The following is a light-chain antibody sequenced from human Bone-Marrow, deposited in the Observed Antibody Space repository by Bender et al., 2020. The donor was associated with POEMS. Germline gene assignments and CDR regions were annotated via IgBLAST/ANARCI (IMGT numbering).Light chain of an antibody. CDR3: SSYAGSDNWV. V-gene: IGLV2-8*01. CDR2: EVY. CDR1: SSDVGRYKY. Sequence: QSALTQPASVSGSPGQSVTISCTGTSSDVGRYKYVSWYQQHPGKAPKLIIFEVYKRPSGVPARFSGSKSGNTASLTVSGLQAEDEADYYCSSYAGSDNWVFGGGTKLTVL. J-gene: IGLJ3*02.